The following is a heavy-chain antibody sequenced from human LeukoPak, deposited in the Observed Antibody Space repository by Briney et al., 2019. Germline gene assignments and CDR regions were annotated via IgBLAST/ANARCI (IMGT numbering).Heavy chain of an antibody. CDR3: AREERYGSSYDY. Sequence: SQTLSLTGTVSGGSISSGSYYWSWIRQPPGKGLEWIGYIYDSGSTNYNPSLKSRVTISVDTSKTQFSLKLSSVTAADTAVYYCAREERYGSSYDYWGQGTLVTVSS. CDR1: GGSISSGSYY. D-gene: IGHD3-10*01. V-gene: IGHV4-61*01. J-gene: IGHJ4*02. CDR2: IYDSGST.